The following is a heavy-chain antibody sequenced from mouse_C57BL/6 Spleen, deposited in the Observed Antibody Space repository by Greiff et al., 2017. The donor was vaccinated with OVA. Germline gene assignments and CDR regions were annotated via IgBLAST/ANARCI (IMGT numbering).Heavy chain of an antibody. CDR1: GYTFTSYW. J-gene: IGHJ4*01. D-gene: IGHD1-1*02. CDR3: ARRGGGYYAMDY. V-gene: IGHV1-64*01. Sequence: QVQLQQPGAELVKPGASVKLSCKASGYTFTSYWMHWVKQRPGQGLEWIGMIHPNSGSTNYNEKFKGKATLTVDKSSSTAYMQLSSLTSEDSAVYYCARRGGGYYAMDYWGQGTSVTVSS. CDR2: IHPNSGST.